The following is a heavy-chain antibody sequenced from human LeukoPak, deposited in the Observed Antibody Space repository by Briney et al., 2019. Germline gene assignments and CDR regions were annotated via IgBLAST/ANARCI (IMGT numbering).Heavy chain of an antibody. J-gene: IGHJ3*02. Sequence: GASVKVSCKASGGTFSSYAISWVRQAPGQGLEWMGGIIPIFGTANYAQKFQGRVTITTDESTSTAYMELSSLRSEDTAVYYCATCVTTVVTPGAFDIWGQGTMVTVSS. CDR2: IIPIFGTA. CDR1: GGTFSSYA. CDR3: ATCVTTVVTPGAFDI. D-gene: IGHD4-23*01. V-gene: IGHV1-69*05.